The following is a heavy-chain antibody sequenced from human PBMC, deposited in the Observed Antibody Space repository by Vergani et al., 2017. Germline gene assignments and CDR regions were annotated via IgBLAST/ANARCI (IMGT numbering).Heavy chain of an antibody. V-gene: IGHV3-66*02. D-gene: IGHD4-17*01. CDR1: GFTVSSNY. CDR2: IYSGGST. CDR3: AKGYGDYADAFDI. Sequence: EVQLVESGGGLVQPGRSLRLSCAASGFTVSSNYMSWVRQAPGKGLEWVSVIYSGGSTYYADSVKGRFTISRDNSKNTLYLQMNSLRAEDTAVYYCAKGYGDYADAFDIWGQGTMVTVSS. J-gene: IGHJ3*02.